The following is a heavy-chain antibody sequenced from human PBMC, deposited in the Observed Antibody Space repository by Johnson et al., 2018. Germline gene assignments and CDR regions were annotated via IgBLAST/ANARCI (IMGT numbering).Heavy chain of an antibody. Sequence: VQLVQAGGGLVQPGGSLRLCCAASGFSFSIYEMHWVRQAPGKGLEWVSSIGTSGDTYFSASVKGRFTLSRENAKDSLYLQMHSLPAGDTAVYYCARELSEGYNSRPPYYYGMDLWGQGTTVTVSS. J-gene: IGHJ6*02. CDR1: GFSFSIYE. CDR2: IGTSGDT. CDR3: ARELSEGYNSRPPYYYGMDL. D-gene: IGHD5-24*01. V-gene: IGHV3-13*01.